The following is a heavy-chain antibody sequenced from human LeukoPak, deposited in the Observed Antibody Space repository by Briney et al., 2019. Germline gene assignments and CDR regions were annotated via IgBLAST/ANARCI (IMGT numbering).Heavy chain of an antibody. Sequence: PSETLSLTCTVSGGSISSGGYSWSWIRQPPGKGLEWIGYIYYSGSTYYNPSLKSRVTISVDTSKNQFSLKLSSVTAADTAVYYCARGRAYWFDPWGQGTLVTVSS. J-gene: IGHJ5*02. CDR1: GGSISSGGYS. CDR3: ARGRAYWFDP. CDR2: IYYSGST. V-gene: IGHV4-30-4*07.